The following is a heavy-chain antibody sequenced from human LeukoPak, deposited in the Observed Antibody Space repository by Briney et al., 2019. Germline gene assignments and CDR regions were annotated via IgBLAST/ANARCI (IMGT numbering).Heavy chain of an antibody. J-gene: IGHJ4*02. CDR2: IYHSGST. CDR3: ARIGGILTGYYYFDY. D-gene: IGHD3-9*01. Sequence: PSQTLSLTCAVSGGSISSGGYSWSWIRQPPGKGLEWIGYIYHSGSTYYNPSLKSRVTISVDRSKNQFSLKLSSVTAADTAVYYCARIGGILTGYYYFDYWGQGTLVTVSS. CDR1: GGSISSGGYS. V-gene: IGHV4-30-2*01.